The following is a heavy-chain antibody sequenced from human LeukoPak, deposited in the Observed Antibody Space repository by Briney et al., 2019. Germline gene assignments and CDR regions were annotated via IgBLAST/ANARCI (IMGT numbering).Heavy chain of an antibody. J-gene: IGHJ4*02. CDR1: GFTFSSYG. V-gene: IGHV3-33*01. Sequence: GRSLRLSCAASGFTFSSYGMHWVRQAPGKGLEWVAVIRSDGNNKDYADSVKGRFTISRDDSKNTLYLQMNSLRAEDTAVYYCARDLSSWTPGYWGQGTLVTVSS. D-gene: IGHD6-13*01. CDR2: IRSDGNNK. CDR3: ARDLSSWTPGY.